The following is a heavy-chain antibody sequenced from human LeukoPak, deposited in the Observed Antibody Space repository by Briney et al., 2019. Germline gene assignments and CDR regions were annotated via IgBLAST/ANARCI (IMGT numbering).Heavy chain of an antibody. CDR1: GFTLSSYY. CDR2: IKEDGSQK. V-gene: IGHV3-7*01. J-gene: IGHJ4*02. CDR3: VRYRREGFYYFDD. Sequence: GGSLRLSRASSGFTLSSYYKGWVRQAPGKGLEWVANIKEDGSQKYYVDSVKGRFAISRDNADNSLYLQMNSLTVEDTAVYYCVRYRREGFYYFDDWGQGTLVTVSS. D-gene: IGHD3-3*01.